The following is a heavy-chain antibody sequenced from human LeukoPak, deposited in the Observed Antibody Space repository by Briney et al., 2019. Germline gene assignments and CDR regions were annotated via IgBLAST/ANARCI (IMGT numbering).Heavy chain of an antibody. CDR1: GFTLSSYE. CDR2: ISSSGSTI. D-gene: IGHD2-15*01. CDR3: ARGRGGSSLYYFDY. V-gene: IGHV3-48*03. J-gene: IGHJ4*02. Sequence: GGSPRLSCAASGFTLSSYEMNWVRQAPGKGLEWVSYISSSGSTIYYADSVKGRFTISRDNAKNSLFLQMNSLRAEDAAVYYCARGRGGSSLYYFDYWGQGTLVTVSS.